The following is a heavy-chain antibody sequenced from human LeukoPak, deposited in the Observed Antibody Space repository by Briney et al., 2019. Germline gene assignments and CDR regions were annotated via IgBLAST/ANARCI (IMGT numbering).Heavy chain of an antibody. CDR3: AKVLPQYCYDSSTYADY. D-gene: IGHD3-22*01. CDR1: GFTFSNYA. V-gene: IGHV3-23*01. CDR2: ISSSADNT. Sequence: PGGSLRLSCAASGFTFSNYAMSWVRQAPGKGLEWVSAISSSADNTYYADSVKGRFTISRDNSKNTLYLQMNSLRAEDTAIYYCAKVLPQYCYDSSTYADYWGQGTLVTVSS. J-gene: IGHJ4*02.